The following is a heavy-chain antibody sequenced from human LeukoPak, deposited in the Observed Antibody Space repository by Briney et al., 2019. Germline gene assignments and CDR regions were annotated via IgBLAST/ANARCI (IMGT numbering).Heavy chain of an antibody. J-gene: IGHJ5*02. CDR3: ARGALFYYYDSSGYYYNWFDP. D-gene: IGHD3-22*01. Sequence: KPSETLSLTCAVYGGSFSSYYWSWIRQPPGKGLEWIGEINHSGSTNYNPSLKSRVTISVDTSKNQFSLKLSSVTAADTAVYYCARGALFYYYDSSGYYYNWFDPWGQGTLVTVSS. CDR2: INHSGST. V-gene: IGHV4-34*01. CDR1: GGSFSSYY.